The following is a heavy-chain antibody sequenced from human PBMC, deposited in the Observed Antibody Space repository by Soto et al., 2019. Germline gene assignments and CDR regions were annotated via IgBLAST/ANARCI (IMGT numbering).Heavy chain of an antibody. V-gene: IGHV3-23*01. CDR3: AKEGAMYSGSYQDR. CDR1: GFTFSSYA. CDR2: ISGSAGTT. J-gene: IGHJ5*02. Sequence: EVQLLESGGGLVQPGGSLRLACAASGFTFSSYAMSWVRQAPGKGLEWVSAISGSAGTTFYADSAKGRFTISRDNSKNTLYLQMSNPRAEDTALYYCAKEGAMYSGSYQDRWGQGTLVTVSS. D-gene: IGHD1-26*01.